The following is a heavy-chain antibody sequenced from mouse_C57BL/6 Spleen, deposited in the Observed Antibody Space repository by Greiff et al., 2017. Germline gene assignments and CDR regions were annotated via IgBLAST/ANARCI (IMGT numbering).Heavy chain of an antibody. D-gene: IGHD2-3*01. J-gene: IGHJ2*01. CDR2: IYPGDGDT. Sequence: QVQLKESGPELVKPGASVKISCKASGYAFSSSWMNWVKQRPGKGLEWIGRIYPGDGDTNYNGKFKGKATLTADKSSSTAYMQLSSLTSEDSAVYFCAIYDGYYWYFDYWGQGTTLTVSS. CDR3: AIYDGYYWYFDY. V-gene: IGHV1-82*01. CDR1: GYAFSSSW.